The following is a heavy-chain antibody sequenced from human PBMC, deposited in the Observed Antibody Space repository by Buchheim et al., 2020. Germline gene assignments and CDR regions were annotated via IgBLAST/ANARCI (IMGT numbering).Heavy chain of an antibody. CDR2: MNPDSGNT. J-gene: IGHJ4*02. CDR3: ARGKVRGVPGNDY. D-gene: IGHD3-10*01. CDR1: GYTFTSYD. V-gene: IGHV1-8*01. Sequence: QVQLVQSGAEVKKPGASVKVSCKASGYTFTSYDIDWVRQATGQGLEYMGWMNPDSGNTGIAQKFQGSVTMTRDTSIRTAYMELSSLTTDDTAVYYCARGKVRGVPGNDYWGQGTL.